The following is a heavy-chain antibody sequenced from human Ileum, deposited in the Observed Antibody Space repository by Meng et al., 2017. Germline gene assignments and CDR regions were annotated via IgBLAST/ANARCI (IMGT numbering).Heavy chain of an antibody. J-gene: IGHJ4*02. CDR2: ISGNTGNT. D-gene: IGHD6-19*01. CDR1: GYNFNNYD. V-gene: IGHV1-18*01. CDR3: ARGSGSSSRGYDY. Sequence: ASVKVSCKASGYNFNNYDISWVRQAPGQGLEWVGWISGNTGNTNYAHDLRGRVTLTRDTSTSTAYMELGSLRSDDTAVYYCARGSGSSSRGYDYWGRGTVVTV.